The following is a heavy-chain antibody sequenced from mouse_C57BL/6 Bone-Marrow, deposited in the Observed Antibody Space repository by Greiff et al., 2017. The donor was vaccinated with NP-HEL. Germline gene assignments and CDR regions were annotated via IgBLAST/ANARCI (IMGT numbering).Heavy chain of an antibody. V-gene: IGHV7-3*01. CDR3: ARLGWLLLNYFDY. J-gene: IGHJ2*01. D-gene: IGHD2-3*01. CDR2: IRNKANGYTT. CDR1: GFTFTDYY. Sequence: DVMLVESGGGLVQPGGSLSLSCAASGFTFTDYYMSWVRQPPGKALEWLGFIRNKANGYTTEYSASVKGRFTISRDNSQSILYLQMNALRAEDSATYYCARLGWLLLNYFDYWGQGTTLTVSS.